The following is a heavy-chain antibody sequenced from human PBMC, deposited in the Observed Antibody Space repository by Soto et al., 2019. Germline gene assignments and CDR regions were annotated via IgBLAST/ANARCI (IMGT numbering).Heavy chain of an antibody. CDR2: ISYDGSNK. Sequence: PGGSLRLSCAASGFTFSSYGMHWVRQAPGKRLEWVAVISYDGSNKYYADSVKGRFTISRDNSKNTLYLQMNSLRAEDTAVYYCAKDLGSGSYLRYYGMDVWGQGTTVTVSS. J-gene: IGHJ6*02. CDR3: AKDLGSGSYLRYYGMDV. V-gene: IGHV3-30*18. CDR1: GFTFSSYG. D-gene: IGHD3-10*01.